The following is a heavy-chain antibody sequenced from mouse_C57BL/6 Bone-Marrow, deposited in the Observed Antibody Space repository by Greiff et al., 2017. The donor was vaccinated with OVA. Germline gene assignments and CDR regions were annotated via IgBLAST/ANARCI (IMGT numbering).Heavy chain of an antibody. D-gene: IGHD1-1*01. V-gene: IGHV1-20*01. J-gene: IGHJ2*01. Sequence: VQLQQSGPELVKPGDSVKISCKASGYSFTGYFMNWVMQSHGKSLEWMGRINPYNGDTFYNQKFKGQATLTVDTSSSTAHMELRSLTSEDSAVYYCARYTTVYFDYWGQGTPRTVSS. CDR1: GYSFTGYF. CDR2: INPYNGDT. CDR3: ARYTTVYFDY.